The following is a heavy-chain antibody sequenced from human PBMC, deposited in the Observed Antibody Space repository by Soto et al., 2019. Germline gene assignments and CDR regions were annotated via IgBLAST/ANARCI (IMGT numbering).Heavy chain of an antibody. J-gene: IGHJ4*02. CDR3: ARETRGGARDYVSD. Sequence: TXSLTCAGSGGSISSYDWSWLRQPPGKGLDWIGYIYYSGSTNYNPSLKSRVTISVDTSKNQFSLKLSSVTAADTAVYYCARETRGGARDYVSDWGQGTLVTVSS. CDR2: IYYSGST. CDR1: GGSISSYD. V-gene: IGHV4-59*01. D-gene: IGHD4-17*01.